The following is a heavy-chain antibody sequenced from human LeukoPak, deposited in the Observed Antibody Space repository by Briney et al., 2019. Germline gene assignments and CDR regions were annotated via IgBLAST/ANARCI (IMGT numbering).Heavy chain of an antibody. Sequence: SETLSLTCAVSGGSISSGGYSWSWIRQPPGKGLEWIGYIYHSGSTYYNPSLKSRVTISVDRSKNQFSLKLSSVTAADTAVYYCATEDFDIWGQGTMVTVSS. CDR1: GGSISSGGYS. V-gene: IGHV4-30-2*01. CDR3: ATEDFDI. J-gene: IGHJ3*02. CDR2: IYHSGST.